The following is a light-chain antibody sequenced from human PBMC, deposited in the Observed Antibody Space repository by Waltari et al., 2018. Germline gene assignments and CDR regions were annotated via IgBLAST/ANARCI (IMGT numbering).Light chain of an antibody. Sequence: QSALTQPASVSGSPGHSVTLSCTGASSDLGRYDIASWYQQHPGNAPKLIICDVSKRPSGVSDRFSGSKSGDTASLTISGLQFEDEADYYCCSYAGNYIWVFGGGTRLTVL. CDR3: CSYAGNYIWV. V-gene: IGLV2-23*02. J-gene: IGLJ3*02. CDR2: DVS. CDR1: SSDLGRYDI.